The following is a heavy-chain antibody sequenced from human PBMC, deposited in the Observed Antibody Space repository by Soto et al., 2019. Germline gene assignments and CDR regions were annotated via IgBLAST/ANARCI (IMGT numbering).Heavy chain of an antibody. Sequence: QLQLQESGPGLVKPSETLSLTSTVSGGSISSSSYYWGWIRQPPGKGLEWIGSIYYSGSTYYNPYLKSRVTISVDTSKNQFSLKPSSVTAADTAVYYCASQLDIVVVVAASRFDPWGQGTLVTVSS. CDR3: ASQLDIVVVVAASRFDP. V-gene: IGHV4-39*01. J-gene: IGHJ5*02. CDR2: IYYSGST. D-gene: IGHD2-15*01. CDR1: GGSISSSSYY.